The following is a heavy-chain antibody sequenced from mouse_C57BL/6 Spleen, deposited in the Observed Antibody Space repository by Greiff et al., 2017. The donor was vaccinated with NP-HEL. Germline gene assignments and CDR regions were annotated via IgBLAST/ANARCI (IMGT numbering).Heavy chain of an antibody. CDR3: ARRSKGAMDY. CDR1: GFTFSDYY. J-gene: IGHJ4*01. V-gene: IGHV5-16*01. CDR2: INYDGSST. D-gene: IGHD1-3*01. Sequence: EVQLEESEGGLVQPGSSMKLSCTASGFTFSDYYMAWVRQVPEKGLEWVANINYDGSSTYYLDSLKSRFIISRDNAKNILYLQMSSLKSEDTATYYCARRSKGAMDYWGQGTSVTVSS.